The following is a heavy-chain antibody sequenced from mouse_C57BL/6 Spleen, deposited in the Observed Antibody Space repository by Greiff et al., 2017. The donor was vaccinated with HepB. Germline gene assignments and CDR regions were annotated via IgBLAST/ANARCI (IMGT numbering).Heavy chain of an antibody. CDR2: ISDGGSYT. D-gene: IGHD4-1*01. J-gene: IGHJ2*01. CDR1: GFTFSSYA. CDR3: AREELTGTFDY. V-gene: IGHV5-4*01. Sequence: EVMLVESGGGLVKPGGSLKLSCAASGFTFSSYAMSWVRQTPEKRLEWVATISDGGSYTYYPDNVKGRFTISRDNAKNNLYLQMSQLKSEDTAMYYWAREELTGTFDYWGQGTTRTVAS.